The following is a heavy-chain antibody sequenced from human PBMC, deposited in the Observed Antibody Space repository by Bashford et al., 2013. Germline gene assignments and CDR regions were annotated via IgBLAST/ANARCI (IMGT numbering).Heavy chain of an antibody. D-gene: IGHD3/OR15-3a*01. CDR3: ARGLGLYGYEFEYYFDY. J-gene: IGHJ4*02. CDR1: VGPFSGLL. V-gene: IGHV4-34*01. Sequence: SSETLSLTCAVYVGPFSGLLLELDPPAPTGRGLEWIGEINHSGSTNYNPSLKSRVTISVDTSKNQFSLKLSSVTAADTAVYYCARGLGLYGYEFEYYFDYWGQGTLVTVSS. CDR2: INHSGST.